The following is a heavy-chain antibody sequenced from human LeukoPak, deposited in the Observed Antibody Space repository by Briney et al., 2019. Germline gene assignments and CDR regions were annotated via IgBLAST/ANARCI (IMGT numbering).Heavy chain of an antibody. CDR2: INAYNGDT. Sequence: ASVKVSCKASGYTFTSYGISWVRQAPGQGLEWMGWINAYNGDTNFAQMLQGRVTMTTGTSTSTAYIELRSLRSDDTAVYYCARDGSGTWDDYWGQGTLVTVSS. D-gene: IGHD3-10*01. J-gene: IGHJ4*02. CDR1: GYTFTSYG. V-gene: IGHV1-18*01. CDR3: ARDGSGTWDDY.